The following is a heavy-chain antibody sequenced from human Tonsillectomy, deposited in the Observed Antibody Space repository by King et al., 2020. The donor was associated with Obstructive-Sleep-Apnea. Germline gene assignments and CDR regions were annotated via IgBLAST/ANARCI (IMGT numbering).Heavy chain of an antibody. D-gene: IGHD5-12*01. V-gene: IGHV4-59*08. CDR2: MYYSGNT. Sequence: QLQESGPGLVKPSETLSLTCTVSGGSITNYYWSWIRQPPGKGLEWIGYMYYSGNTNFNPSLKSRVTISADTSKIQFSLRLSSVTAADTAVYYCARHRGVEDYGGYGDYFDYWGQGTLVTVSS. CDR1: GGSITNYY. CDR3: ARHRGVEDYGGYGDYFDY. J-gene: IGHJ4*02.